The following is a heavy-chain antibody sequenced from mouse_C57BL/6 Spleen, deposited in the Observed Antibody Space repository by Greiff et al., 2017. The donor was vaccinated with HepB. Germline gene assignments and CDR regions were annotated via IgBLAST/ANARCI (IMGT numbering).Heavy chain of an antibody. J-gene: IGHJ4*01. CDR1: GYTFTDYY. V-gene: IGHV1-76*01. D-gene: IGHD2-2*01. CDR3: AREGYHYAMDY. CDR2: IYPGSGNT. Sequence: VQRVESGAELVRPGASVKLSCKASGYTFTDYYINWVKQRPGQGLEWIARIYPGSGNTYYNEKFKGKATLTAEKSSSTAYMQLSSLTSEDSAVYFCAREGYHYAMDYWGQGTSVTVSS.